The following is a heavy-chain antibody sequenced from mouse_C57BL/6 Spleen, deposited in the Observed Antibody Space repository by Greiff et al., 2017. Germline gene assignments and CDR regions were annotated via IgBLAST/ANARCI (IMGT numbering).Heavy chain of an antibody. Sequence: EVHLVESGGDLVKPGGSLKLSCAASGYTFSSYAMSWVRQTPEKRLEWVAYISSGGDYNYYADTVKVRFTISRDNARNTLYLQMSSLKSEDTAMYYSTWEDYSGSSPFAYWGQGTLVTVSA. CDR1: GYTFSSYA. J-gene: IGHJ3*01. V-gene: IGHV5-9-1*02. D-gene: IGHD1-1*01. CDR3: TWEDYSGSSPFAY. CDR2: ISSGGDYN.